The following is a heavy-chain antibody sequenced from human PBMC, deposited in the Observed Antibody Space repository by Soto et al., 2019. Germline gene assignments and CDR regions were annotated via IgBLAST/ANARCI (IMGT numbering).Heavy chain of an antibody. CDR1: GFTFSSFT. V-gene: IGHV3-21*01. Sequence: EVQLVESGGGLVKPGGSLRLSCAASGFTFSSFTMTWVRQAPGKGLEWVSSITSTHNYIYYADSVRGRFTISRDDAKNSLYLQMSSLRAEDTAVYYCARDDDYVSSRFDYWGQGTLFTVSS. CDR3: ARDDDYVSSRFDY. D-gene: IGHD3-10*02. J-gene: IGHJ4*02. CDR2: ITSTHNYI.